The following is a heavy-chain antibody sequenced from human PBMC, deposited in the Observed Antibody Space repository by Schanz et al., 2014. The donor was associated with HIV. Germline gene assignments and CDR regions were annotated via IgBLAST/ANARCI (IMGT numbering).Heavy chain of an antibody. CDR3: ARDSPVAAGTLDY. D-gene: IGHD6-13*01. CDR1: GGTFSSYA. Sequence: QVQLVQSGAEVKKPGSSVTVSCTASGGTFSSYAISWVRQAPGQGLEWMGGIIPLFGTSNYAQKFQGRATITADESTSTAYMELSSLRSEDTAVYYCARDSPVAAGTLDYWGQGTLVTVSP. CDR2: IIPLFGTS. V-gene: IGHV1-69*01. J-gene: IGHJ4*02.